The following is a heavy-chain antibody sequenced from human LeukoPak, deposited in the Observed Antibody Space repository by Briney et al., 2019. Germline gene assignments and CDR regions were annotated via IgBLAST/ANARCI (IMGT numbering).Heavy chain of an antibody. J-gene: IGHJ4*02. D-gene: IGHD6-13*01. CDR2: ISYDGSNK. Sequence: PGRSLRLSCAASGFTFSSYAMHWVRQAPGKGLEWVAVISYDGSNKYYADSVKGRFTISRDNSKNTLYLQMNSLRAEDTAVYYCARFIAAAGTCYWGQGTLVTVSS. V-gene: IGHV3-30-3*01. CDR3: ARFIAAAGTCY. CDR1: GFTFSSYA.